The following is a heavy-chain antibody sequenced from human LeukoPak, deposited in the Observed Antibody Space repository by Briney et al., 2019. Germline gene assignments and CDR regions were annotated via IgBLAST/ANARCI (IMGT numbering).Heavy chain of an antibody. V-gene: IGHV4-59*01. J-gene: IGHJ6*03. CDR1: GGSISSYY. Sequence: SETLSLTCTASGGSISSYYWSWIRQPPGKGLEWIGYIYYSGSTNCNPSLKSRVTISVDTSKNQFSLKLSSVTAADTAVYYCARDLAVAGDYYYYYYMDVWGKGTTVTVSS. CDR3: ARDLAVAGDYYYYYYMDV. CDR2: IYYSGST. D-gene: IGHD6-19*01.